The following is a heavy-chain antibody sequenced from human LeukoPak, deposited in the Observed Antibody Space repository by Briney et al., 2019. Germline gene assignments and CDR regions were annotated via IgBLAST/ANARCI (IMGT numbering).Heavy chain of an antibody. CDR2: VNLQGST. Sequence: SETLSLTCGVSGGSITKTNYWTWVRQPPGKGLEWIGEVNLQGSTNYNPSLMGRVAISVDKSENHISLQLTSVTAADTAVYYCAREGGPYRPLDYSGQGTLVTVSS. J-gene: IGHJ4*02. CDR3: AREGGPYRPLDY. CDR1: GGSITKTNY. V-gene: IGHV4-4*02.